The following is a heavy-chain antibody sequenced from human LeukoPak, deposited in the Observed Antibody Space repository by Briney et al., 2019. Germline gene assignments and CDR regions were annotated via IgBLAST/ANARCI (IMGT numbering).Heavy chain of an antibody. CDR2: IYYSGST. J-gene: IGHJ5*02. D-gene: IGHD3-22*01. Sequence: SETLSLTCTVSRGSISSYYWCWIRQPPGKGLGWVGYIYYSGSTNYNPSLKSRVTISVDTSKNQFSLKLSSVTAADTAVYYCARGDRTYYSDRRWFGPWGQRTLVTVSS. CDR1: RGSISSYY. CDR3: ARGDRTYYSDRRWFGP. V-gene: IGHV4-59*01.